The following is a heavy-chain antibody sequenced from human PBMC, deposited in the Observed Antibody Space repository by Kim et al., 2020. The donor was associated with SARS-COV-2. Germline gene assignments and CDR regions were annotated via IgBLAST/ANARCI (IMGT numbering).Heavy chain of an antibody. J-gene: IGHJ4*02. CDR2: IYRGGST. D-gene: IGHD2-21*02. V-gene: IGHV3-53*04. CDR1: GFTVNSNS. CDR3: ATDCGVDCPNLAC. Sequence: GGSLRLSCAASGFTVNSNSMTWVRQAPGKGLEWVSVIYRGGSTHYADSVKGRFTISSHNSKNTLFLQMNGLRPDDTAVYYCATDCGVDCPNLACWGQGTLVTVSS.